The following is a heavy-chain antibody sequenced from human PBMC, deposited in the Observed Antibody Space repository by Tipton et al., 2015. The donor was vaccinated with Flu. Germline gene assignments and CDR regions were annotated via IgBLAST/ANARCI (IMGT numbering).Heavy chain of an antibody. CDR3: ARAMVRGIIQNLRSDALDI. CDR1: GFTFTDYY. Sequence: QMQLVQSGAEVKKPGASVKVSCKASGFTFTDYYVHWVRQAPGQGLEWMGGIFPIFDTTNYAQKFQGRVTITADESTNTAYMELSSLRSEDTAVYYCARAMVRGIIQNLRSDALDIWGQGTMVTVSS. CDR2: IFPIFDTT. D-gene: IGHD3-10*01. V-gene: IGHV1-69*01. J-gene: IGHJ3*02.